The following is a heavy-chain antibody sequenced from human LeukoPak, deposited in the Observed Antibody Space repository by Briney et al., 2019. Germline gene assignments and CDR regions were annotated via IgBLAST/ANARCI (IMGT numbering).Heavy chain of an antibody. D-gene: IGHD5-18*01. J-gene: IGHJ4*02. Sequence: GGSLRLSCVASGFTFSSYSMNWVRQAPGKGLEWVSSISSSSSYIYYADSVKGRFTISRDNAKNSLYLQMNSLRAEDTAVYYCARERGYNYGYADYWGQGTLVTVSS. CDR1: GFTFSSYS. V-gene: IGHV3-21*01. CDR3: ARERGYNYGYADY. CDR2: ISSSSSYI.